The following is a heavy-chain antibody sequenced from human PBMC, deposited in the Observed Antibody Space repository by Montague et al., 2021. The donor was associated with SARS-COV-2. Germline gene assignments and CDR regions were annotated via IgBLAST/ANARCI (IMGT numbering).Heavy chain of an antibody. D-gene: IGHD2-15*01. J-gene: IGHJ4*02. Sequence: SLRLSCAASGFTFSSYAMHWVRQAPGKGLEWVANIKQDGSEIYYVDSVKGRFTMSRDTAQNSLFLQMNSLRADDTAVYFCASSGTWYDLDYWGQGTLVTVSS. CDR3: ASSGTWYDLDY. V-gene: IGHV3-7*01. CDR1: GFTFSSYA. CDR2: IKQDGSEI.